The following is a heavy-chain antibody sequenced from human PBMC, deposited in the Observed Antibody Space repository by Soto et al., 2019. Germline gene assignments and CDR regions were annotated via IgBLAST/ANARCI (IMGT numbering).Heavy chain of an antibody. Sequence: ASVKVSCKASGYTFTSYDINWVRQATGQGLEWMGWMNPNSGNTGYAQKFQGRVTMTRNTSISTAYMELSSLRSEDTAVYYCARGLEMATIGYYYYGMDVWGQGTTVTVSS. CDR3: ARGLEMATIGYYYYGMDV. J-gene: IGHJ6*02. CDR1: GYTFTSYD. V-gene: IGHV1-8*01. CDR2: MNPNSGNT. D-gene: IGHD5-12*01.